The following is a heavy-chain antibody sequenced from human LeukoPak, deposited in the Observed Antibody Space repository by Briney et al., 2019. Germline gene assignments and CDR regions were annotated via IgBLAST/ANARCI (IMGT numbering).Heavy chain of an antibody. CDR3: ARGSMVRGVSLTDY. CDR2: ISYSGST. V-gene: IGHV4-31*03. D-gene: IGHD3-10*01. J-gene: IGHJ4*02. Sequence: SETLSLTCTVSGGSFSSENYFWSWIRQHPVKGLEWIGYISYSGSTYYNPSLKSRVTISVDTSKNQFSLKLSSVTAADTAVYYCARGSMVRGVSLTDYWGQGTLVTVSS. CDR1: GGSFSSENYF.